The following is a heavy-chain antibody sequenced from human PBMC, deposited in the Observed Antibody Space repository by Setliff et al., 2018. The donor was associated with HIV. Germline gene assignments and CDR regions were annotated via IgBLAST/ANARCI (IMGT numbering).Heavy chain of an antibody. CDR3: ARLARNNWFDP. Sequence: GASVKVSCKVSGYTLSELSMHWVRQAPGEGLEWMGGFDPEDGETIYAEKFQGRVTMTRNTSISTAYMELSSLRSEDTAVYYCARLARNNWFDPWGQGTLVTVSS. J-gene: IGHJ5*02. D-gene: IGHD2-21*01. CDR1: GYTLSELS. V-gene: IGHV1-24*01. CDR2: FDPEDGET.